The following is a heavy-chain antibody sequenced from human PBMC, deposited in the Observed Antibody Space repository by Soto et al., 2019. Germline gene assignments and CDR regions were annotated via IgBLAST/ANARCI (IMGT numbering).Heavy chain of an antibody. D-gene: IGHD3-22*01. V-gene: IGHV5-10-1*01. Sequence: GESLKISCKASGYRFTSQWINWVRQMPGQGLEWMGRIDPSDSYTDYSPSFQGHVTISADKSINTVYLQWSSLKASDTAMYYCARQIYDSDTGPNFQYYFDSWGQGTPVTVSS. CDR1: GYRFTSQW. CDR3: ARQIYDSDTGPNFQYYFDS. CDR2: IDPSDSYT. J-gene: IGHJ4*02.